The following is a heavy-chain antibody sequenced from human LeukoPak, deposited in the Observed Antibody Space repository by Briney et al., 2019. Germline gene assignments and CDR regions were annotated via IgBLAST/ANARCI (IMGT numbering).Heavy chain of an antibody. CDR3: AKVRGYYGGNSY. V-gene: IGHV3-7*03. CDR1: GFTFSRHW. J-gene: IGHJ4*02. Sequence: GGSLRLSCAASGFTFSRHWMTWVRQAPGKGLEWVANIKHDGSEKNYVDSVKGRFTISRDNAKNSLYLQMNSLRAEDTAVYYCAKVRGYYGGNSYWGQGTLVTVSS. D-gene: IGHD4-23*01. CDR2: IKHDGSEK.